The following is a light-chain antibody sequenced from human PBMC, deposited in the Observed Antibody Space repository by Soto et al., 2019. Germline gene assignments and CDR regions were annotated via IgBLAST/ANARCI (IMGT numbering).Light chain of an antibody. CDR3: QQCGSSPPT. CDR1: QSVSSNY. V-gene: IGKV3-20*01. J-gene: IGKJ1*01. Sequence: EIVLTQSPGTLSLSPGERATLSCRARQSVSSNYSSWYQRTSDQAPRLLIYGASSRAIDIPNMFSGSGSGTDFTLTITSLELEDFAVYSCQQCGSSPPTFGQGTKVEI. CDR2: GAS.